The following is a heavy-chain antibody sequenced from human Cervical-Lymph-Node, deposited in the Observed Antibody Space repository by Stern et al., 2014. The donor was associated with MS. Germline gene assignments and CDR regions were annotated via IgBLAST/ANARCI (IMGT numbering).Heavy chain of an antibody. V-gene: IGHV3-9*01. CDR3: AKDYGSGSSFFDN. Sequence: VHLVESGGGLVQPGRSLRLSCAASGFTFDDHAMYWVRQAPGKGLEWVSGIGWNSGGIAYADSVKGRFTISRDNAKNSLYLQMNSLRVEDTAFYYCAKDYGSGSSFFDNWGQGTLVTVSS. J-gene: IGHJ4*02. CDR2: IGWNSGGI. D-gene: IGHD3-10*01. CDR1: GFTFDDHA.